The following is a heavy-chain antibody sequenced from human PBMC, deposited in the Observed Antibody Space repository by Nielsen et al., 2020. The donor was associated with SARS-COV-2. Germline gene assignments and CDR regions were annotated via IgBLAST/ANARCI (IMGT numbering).Heavy chain of an antibody. CDR3: ARDFEYYYDSSGYYQTPLRYYYYGMDV. D-gene: IGHD3-22*01. CDR2: ISYDGRNK. V-gene: IGHV3-33*01. J-gene: IGHJ6*02. Sequence: GESLKISCAASGFTFSSYGMHWVRQAPGKGLEWVAVISYDGRNKYYADSVKGRFTISRDNAKNTLYLQMNSLRAEDTAVYYCARDFEYYYDSSGYYQTPLRYYYYGMDVWGQGTTVTVSS. CDR1: GFTFSSYG.